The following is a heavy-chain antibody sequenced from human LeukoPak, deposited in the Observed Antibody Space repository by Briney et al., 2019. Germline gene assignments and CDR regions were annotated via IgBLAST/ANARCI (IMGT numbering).Heavy chain of an antibody. V-gene: IGHV4-30-4*01. D-gene: IGHD3-10*01. CDR3: AREGTMVRGVIPLGFDY. CDR1: GGSISSGDYY. Sequence: SETLSLTCTVSGGSISSGDYYWSWIRQPPGKGLEWIEYIYYSGSTYYNPSLKSRVTISVDTSKNQFSLKLSSVTAADTAVYYCAREGTMVRGVIPLGFDYWGQGTLVTVSS. CDR2: IYYSGST. J-gene: IGHJ4*02.